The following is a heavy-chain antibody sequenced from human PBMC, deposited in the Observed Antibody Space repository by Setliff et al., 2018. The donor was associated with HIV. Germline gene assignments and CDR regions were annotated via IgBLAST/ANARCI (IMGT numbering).Heavy chain of an antibody. J-gene: IGHJ5*02. CDR2: INHSGKT. V-gene: IGHV4-34*01. D-gene: IGHD3-3*01. Sequence: SETLSLTCAVYGGSFSAYYWSWIRQSPGKGLEWIGAINHSGKTNYNPSLKSRITLSVDTSENQFALKLASVTAADTAVYYCARGFTIFGVGFSADPTGNWFDPWGQGTLVTVSS. CDR1: GGSFSAYY. CDR3: ARGFTIFGVGFSADPTGNWFDP.